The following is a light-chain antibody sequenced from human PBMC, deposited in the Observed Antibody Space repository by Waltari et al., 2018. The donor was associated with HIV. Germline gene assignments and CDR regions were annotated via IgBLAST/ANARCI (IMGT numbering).Light chain of an antibody. J-gene: IGLJ1*01. Sequence: QSALTQPASVSGSPGQSITLSCTVTSSAVVSYNLVSWYQQHPGKAPKLMLYEVSKRPSGVSNRFSGSKSGNTASLTISGLQAEDEADYYCCSYVGWSTILYVFGTGTKVTVL. CDR3: CSYVGWSTILYV. V-gene: IGLV2-23*02. CDR1: SSAVVSYNL. CDR2: EVS.